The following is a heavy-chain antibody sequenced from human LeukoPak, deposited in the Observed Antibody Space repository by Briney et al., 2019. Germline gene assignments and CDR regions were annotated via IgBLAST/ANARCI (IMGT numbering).Heavy chain of an antibody. V-gene: IGHV1-69*13. J-gene: IGHJ6*02. Sequence: GASVKVSCKASGGTFSSYAISWVRQAPGQGLEWMGGIIPIFGTANYAQKFQGRVTITADESTSTAYMELSSLRSEDTAVYYCASVSSGPGAPYYYYGMDVWGQGTTVTVSS. CDR1: GGTFSSYA. CDR2: IIPIFGTA. CDR3: ASVSSGPGAPYYYYGMDV. D-gene: IGHD3-22*01.